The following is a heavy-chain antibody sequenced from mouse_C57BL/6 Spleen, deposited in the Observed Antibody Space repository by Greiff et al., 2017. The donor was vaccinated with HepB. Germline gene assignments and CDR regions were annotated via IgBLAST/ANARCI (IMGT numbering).Heavy chain of an antibody. Sequence: QVQLQQSGPELVKPGASVKISCKASGYSFSSYWMNWVKQRPGKGLEWIGRIYPGDGDTNYNEKFKGKATLTADKSSSTAYMQLSSLTSEDSAVYYCGRDDYDDGGFDYWGQGTTLTVSS. CDR1: GYSFSSYW. CDR3: GRDDYDDGGFDY. CDR2: IYPGDGDT. J-gene: IGHJ2*01. V-gene: IGHV1-82*01. D-gene: IGHD2-4*01.